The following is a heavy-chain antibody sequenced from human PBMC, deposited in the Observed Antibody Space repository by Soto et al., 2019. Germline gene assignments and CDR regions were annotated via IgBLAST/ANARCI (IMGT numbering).Heavy chain of an antibody. CDR2: VIHIFGTE. Sequence: ASVKVSCKASGGTFSSYAISWVGQAPGKGLEWMGGVIHIFGTENYAQKFQGRVTITADESTSTAYMELSSLRAEDSAVYYCARGRGAMGRFDIWGQGTLVTVSS. V-gene: IGHV1-69*13. D-gene: IGHD2-8*01. CDR1: GGTFSSYA. J-gene: IGHJ3*02. CDR3: ARGRGAMGRFDI.